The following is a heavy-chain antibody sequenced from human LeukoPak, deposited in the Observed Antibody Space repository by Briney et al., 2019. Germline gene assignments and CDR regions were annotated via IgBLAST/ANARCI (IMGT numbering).Heavy chain of an antibody. Sequence: GGSLRLSCAASGFTVSSNYMSWVRQAPGKGLEWVSVIYSGGSTYYADSVKGRFTISRDNSKNTLYLQMNSLRAEDTAVYYCAREMATIPLWYWGQGTLVTVSS. J-gene: IGHJ4*02. V-gene: IGHV3-53*01. CDR1: GFTVSSNY. CDR3: AREMATIPLWY. D-gene: IGHD5-24*01. CDR2: IYSGGST.